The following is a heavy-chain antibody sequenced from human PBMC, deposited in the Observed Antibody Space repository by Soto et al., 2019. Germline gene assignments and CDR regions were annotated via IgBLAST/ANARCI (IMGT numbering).Heavy chain of an antibody. V-gene: IGHV3-23*01. CDR3: AKGGSFWSGYYLGV. CDR2: ISGSGGST. D-gene: IGHD3-3*01. J-gene: IGHJ6*04. Sequence: GGSLRLSCAASGFTFSSYAMSWVRQAPGKGLEWVSAISGSGGSTYYADSVKGRFTISRDNSKNTLYLQMNSLRAEDTAVYYCAKGGSFWSGYYLGVWGKGTTVTVSS. CDR1: GFTFSSYA.